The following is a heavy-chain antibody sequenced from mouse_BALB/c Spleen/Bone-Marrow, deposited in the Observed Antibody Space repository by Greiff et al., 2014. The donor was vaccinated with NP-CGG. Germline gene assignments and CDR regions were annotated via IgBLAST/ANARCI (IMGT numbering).Heavy chain of an antibody. D-gene: IGHD2-1*01. V-gene: IGHV1S81*02. CDR3: ARYGNYRYAMDY. J-gene: IGHJ4*01. CDR1: GFTFTSYW. CDR2: INPSNGRT. Sequence: QVQLQQSGAELVKPGASVKLSCMASGFTFTSYWIHWVKQRPGQGPEWIGEINPSNGRTNYNEKFKSKATRTDDKSSSTAYMQLSSLTSEDSAVYYCARYGNYRYAMDYWGQGTSLTVSS.